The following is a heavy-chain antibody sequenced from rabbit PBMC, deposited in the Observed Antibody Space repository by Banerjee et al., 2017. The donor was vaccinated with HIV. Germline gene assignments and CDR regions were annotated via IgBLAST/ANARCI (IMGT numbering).Heavy chain of an antibody. CDR3: ARDLTGVTGWNFAL. V-gene: IGHV1S45*01. J-gene: IGHJ4*01. CDR2: INTSSGNT. CDR1: GIDFSSYG. D-gene: IGHD7-1*01. Sequence: QEQLVESGGGLVTLGGSLKLSCKAPGIDFSSYGISWVRQAPGKGLEWIGCINTSSGNTVYATWAKGRFTISKTSWTTVTLQMTSLTAADTATYFCARDLTGVTGWNFALWGPGTLVTVS.